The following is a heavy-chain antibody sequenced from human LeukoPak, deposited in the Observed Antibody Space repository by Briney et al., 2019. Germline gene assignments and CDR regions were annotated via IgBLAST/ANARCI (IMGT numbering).Heavy chain of an antibody. CDR2: INPKMVVT. V-gene: IGHV1-2*02. Sequence: ASVKVSCKASGYTFTDYYLHWVRQAPGQGLDWMGWINPKMVVTDSKMKFQVSVTLTRDTSITTAYMELISLPSDDAVVYYCARAGGYCGSTSCYSGYYYYFMEVWGKGTTVTVSS. CDR1: GYTFTDYY. J-gene: IGHJ6*03. CDR3: ARAGGYCGSTSCYSGYYYYFMEV. D-gene: IGHD2-2*01.